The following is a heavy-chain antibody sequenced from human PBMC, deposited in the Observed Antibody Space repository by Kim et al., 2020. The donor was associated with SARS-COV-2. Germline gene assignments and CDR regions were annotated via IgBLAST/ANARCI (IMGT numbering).Heavy chain of an antibody. Sequence: CADSEKGRFTLSRDNAKNPLYLPMNSLRAEDTAVYYCASFYGSGSYTIRWGQGTLVTVSS. CDR3: ASFYGSGSYTIR. D-gene: IGHD3-10*01. V-gene: IGHV3-53*01. J-gene: IGHJ4*02.